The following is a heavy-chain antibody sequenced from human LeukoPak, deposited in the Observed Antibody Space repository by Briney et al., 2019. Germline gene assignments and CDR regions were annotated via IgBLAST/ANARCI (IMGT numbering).Heavy chain of an antibody. D-gene: IGHD5/OR15-5a*01. CDR1: GGSTSDYY. Sequence: PSETLSLTCTVSGGSTSDYYWSWIRQPPGKGLEWIGYISYSGITNYNPSLKGRVTISVDTSKNQFSLKLNSVTAADTAVYYCARSWTIYDPMDVWGKGTTVTVSS. V-gene: IGHV4-59*01. CDR2: ISYSGIT. CDR3: ARSWTIYDPMDV. J-gene: IGHJ6*03.